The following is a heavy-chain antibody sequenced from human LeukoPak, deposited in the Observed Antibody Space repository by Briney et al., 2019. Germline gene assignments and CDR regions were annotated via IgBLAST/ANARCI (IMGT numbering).Heavy chain of an antibody. Sequence: RSSETLSLTCTVSGYSISSGYYWGWIRQPPGKGLEWIGSIYHSGSTNYNPSLKSRVTISVDTSKNQFSLKLSSVTAAETAVYYCAREGRYRYGYNEYHSYMDIWGKGTTVTVSS. J-gene: IGHJ6*03. CDR3: AREGRYRYGYNEYHSYMDI. V-gene: IGHV4-38-2*02. D-gene: IGHD5-24*01. CDR1: GYSISSGYY. CDR2: IYHSGST.